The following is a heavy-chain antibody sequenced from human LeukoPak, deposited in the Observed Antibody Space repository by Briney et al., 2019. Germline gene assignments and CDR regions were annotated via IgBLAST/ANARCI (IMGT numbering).Heavy chain of an antibody. V-gene: IGHV4-59*01. CDR2: IYYSGCT. CDR1: GGSISSYY. CDR3: ARGRTYFDY. J-gene: IGHJ4*02. Sequence: SETLSLTCTVSGGSISSYYWSWIRQPPGKGLEWIGYIYYSGCTNYNPSLKSRVTISVDTSKNQFSLKLSSVTAADTAVYYCARGRTYFDYWGQGTLVTVSS.